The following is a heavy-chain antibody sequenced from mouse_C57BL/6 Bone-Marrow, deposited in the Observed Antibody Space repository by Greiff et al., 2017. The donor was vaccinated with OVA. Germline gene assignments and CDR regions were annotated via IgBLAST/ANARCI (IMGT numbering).Heavy chain of an antibody. CDR1: GYSFTSYW. D-gene: IGHD2-12*01. V-gene: IGHV1-61*01. CDR2: IYPSDSET. Sequence: VQLQQPGAELVRPGPSVTLSCKASGYSFTSYWVDWVQQSPGQGLEWIGNIYPSDSETHYNPKFKDKATLTVDKSSSKAYMQLSSLTSEDSAVYYCALLYDMDYWGQGTSVTVSS. CDR3: ALLYDMDY. J-gene: IGHJ4*01.